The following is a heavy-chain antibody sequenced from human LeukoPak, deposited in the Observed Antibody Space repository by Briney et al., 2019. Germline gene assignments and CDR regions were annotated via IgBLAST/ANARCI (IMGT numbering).Heavy chain of an antibody. J-gene: IGHJ4*02. Sequence: GGSLRLSCAASGFTFSSYEMNWVRQAPGKGLEWVSTVSVSSDVHYSDSVKGRFTISRDNARNSLYLQMNSLRDEDTAVYYCARDGLHTAHFDYWGQGTLVTVSS. CDR3: ARDGLHTAHFDY. D-gene: IGHD5-18*01. V-gene: IGHV3-48*03. CDR1: GFTFSSYE. CDR2: VSVSSDV.